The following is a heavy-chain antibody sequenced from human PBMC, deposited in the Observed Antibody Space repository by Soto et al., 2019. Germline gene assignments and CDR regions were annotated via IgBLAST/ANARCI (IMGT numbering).Heavy chain of an antibody. CDR3: AREYYDYIWGSYRPYYYYMDV. D-gene: IGHD3-16*02. CDR1: GYTFTSYG. J-gene: IGHJ6*03. V-gene: IGHV1-18*01. CDR2: ISAYNGNT. Sequence: APVKVSCKASGYTFTSYGISWVRQAPGQGLEWMGWISAYNGNTNYAQKLQGRVTMTTDTSTSTAYMELRSLRSDDTAVYYCAREYYDYIWGSYRPYYYYMDVWGKGTTVTVSS.